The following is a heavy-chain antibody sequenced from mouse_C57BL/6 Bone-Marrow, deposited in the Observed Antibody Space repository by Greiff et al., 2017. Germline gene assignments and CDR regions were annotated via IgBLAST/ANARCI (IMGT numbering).Heavy chain of an antibody. V-gene: IGHV1-52*01. Sequence: VQLQQPGAELVRPGSSVKLSCKASGFTFTSYCMHWVKQRPIQGLEWIGNIDPSDSDTHYKQKFKGRVTLSVDKSSSTAYMQLSSLTSEDSAVYYCAALITPVVGGYWGQGTTLTVSS. CDR3: AALITPVVGGY. CDR1: GFTFTSYC. J-gene: IGHJ2*01. D-gene: IGHD1-1*01. CDR2: IDPSDSDT.